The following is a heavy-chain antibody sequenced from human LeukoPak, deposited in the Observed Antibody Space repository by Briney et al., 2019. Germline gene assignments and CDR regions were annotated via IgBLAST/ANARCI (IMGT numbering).Heavy chain of an antibody. D-gene: IGHD5-12*01. CDR2: ISDNGGTT. V-gene: IGHV3-23*01. J-gene: IGHJ4*02. Sequence: GGSVRLSCAASGFTFSNYTMSWVRQAPGKGLGWLSGISDNGGTTYYADSVKGRFTISRDNAKNSLYLQMNSLRAEDTAVYYCAKDMQTWPRFPDYWGQGTLVIVSS. CDR1: GFTFSNYT. CDR3: AKDMQTWPRFPDY.